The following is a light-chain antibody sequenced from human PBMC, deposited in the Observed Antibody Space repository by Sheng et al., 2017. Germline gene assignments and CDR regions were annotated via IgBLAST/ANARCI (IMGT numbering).Light chain of an antibody. J-gene: IGKJ4*01. CDR1: QSVSNN. Sequence: ETVLTQSPATLSLSPGERATLSCWASQSVSNNFLAWYQQKPGHSPRLFIYDASNRATGIPARFSGSGSGTDFTLTISSLEPEDFAVYYCQQRSNWPLTFGGGTKVEIK. CDR3: QQRSNWPLT. V-gene: IGKV3-11*01. CDR2: DAS.